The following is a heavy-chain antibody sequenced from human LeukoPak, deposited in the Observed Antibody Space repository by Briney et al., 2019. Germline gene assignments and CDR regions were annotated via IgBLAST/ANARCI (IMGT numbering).Heavy chain of an antibody. CDR1: GGSISSYY. V-gene: IGHV4-59*01. CDR2: IYYSGST. Sequence: PSETLSLTCTVSGGSISSYYWSWIRQPPGKGLEWIGYIYYSGSTNYNPSLKSRVTISVDTPKNEFSLKLSSVTAADTAVYYCARVNAYYDILTGNYYYYGMDVWGQGTTVTVSS. CDR3: ARVNAYYDILTGNYYYYGMDV. D-gene: IGHD3-9*01. J-gene: IGHJ6*02.